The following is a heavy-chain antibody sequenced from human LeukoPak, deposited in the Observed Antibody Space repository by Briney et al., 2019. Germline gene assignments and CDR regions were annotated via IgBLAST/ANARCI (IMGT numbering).Heavy chain of an antibody. D-gene: IGHD3-22*01. Sequence: GGSLRLSRAASGFTFSSYTMNWVRQAPGEGLEWVSGINWNSGSIGYADSVKGRFTISRDNAKNSLYLQMNGLRLEDMALCYCAKSSSPMVVVVISASYFDLWGRGTLVTVSS. V-gene: IGHV3-9*03. CDR2: INWNSGSI. CDR1: GFTFSSYT. J-gene: IGHJ2*01. CDR3: AKSSSPMVVVVISASYFDL.